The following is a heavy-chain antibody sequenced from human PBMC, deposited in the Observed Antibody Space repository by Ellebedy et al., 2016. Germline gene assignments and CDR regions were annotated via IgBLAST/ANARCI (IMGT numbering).Heavy chain of an antibody. D-gene: IGHD3-22*01. CDR1: GFTFSTYA. J-gene: IGHJ3*02. V-gene: IGHV3-23*01. Sequence: GGSLRLSXAASGFTFSTYAMSWVRQAPGEGLEWVSAISGSGASTYYADSVKGRFTISRDNSKNTLYLQMNSLRAEDTAVYYCARNYPMIVEIDAFDIWGQGTMVTVSS. CDR3: ARNYPMIVEIDAFDI. CDR2: ISGSGAST.